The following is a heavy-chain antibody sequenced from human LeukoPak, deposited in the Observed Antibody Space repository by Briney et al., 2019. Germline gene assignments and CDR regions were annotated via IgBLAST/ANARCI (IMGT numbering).Heavy chain of an antibody. D-gene: IGHD6-13*01. CDR2: IKGVGRER. CDR3: ARDGLSAALDY. V-gene: IGHV3-7*01. CDR1: GFTFIVFY. Sequence: GGSLRLSCEGSGFTFIVFYMCWVRQALGGGAEWVANIKGVGRERHYVDPVRGRFTISRDNAKNSLYLQMNRLRVDDTAVYYCARDGLSAALDYWGQGVLVTVSS. J-gene: IGHJ4*02.